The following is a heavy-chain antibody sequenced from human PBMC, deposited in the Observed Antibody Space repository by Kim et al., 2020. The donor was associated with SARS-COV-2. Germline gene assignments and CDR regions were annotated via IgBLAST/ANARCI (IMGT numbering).Heavy chain of an antibody. CDR1: GFTFSSFW. V-gene: IGHV3-7*01. J-gene: IGHJ5*02. D-gene: IGHD1-26*01. CDR2: IKQDGSEK. CDR3: AREVGATT. Sequence: GGSLRLSCVASGFTFSSFWMTWVRQAPGKGLEWVANIKQDGSEKYYVDSVKGRFTISRDNAKNSLYLQMNSLRAEDTAVYYCAREVGATTWGQGTLVTVSS.